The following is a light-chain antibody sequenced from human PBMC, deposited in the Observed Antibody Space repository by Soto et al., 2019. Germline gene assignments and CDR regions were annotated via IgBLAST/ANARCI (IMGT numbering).Light chain of an antibody. CDR3: QQYNSYSRT. CDR2: DAS. CDR1: QSISSW. J-gene: IGKJ1*01. Sequence: DIQMTQSPSTLSASVGDRGTITCRASQSISSWLAWYQQKPGKAPKLLIYDASSLESGVPSRFSGSGSGTEFTLTISSLQPDDFATDYCQQYNSYSRTFGQGTKVEIK. V-gene: IGKV1-5*01.